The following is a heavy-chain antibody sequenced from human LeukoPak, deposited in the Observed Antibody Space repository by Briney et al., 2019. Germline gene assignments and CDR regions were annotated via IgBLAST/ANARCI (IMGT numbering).Heavy chain of an antibody. D-gene: IGHD3-22*01. CDR1: GFTFSSYH. CDR3: ARAQYYSDSTGYYYLHY. CDR2: ISSSSSTI. Sequence: PGGSLRLSCVGSGFTFSSYHMNWVRQAPGKGLEWVSYISSSSSTIYYADSAKGRFTISRDNAKNSLYLQTNSLRAEDTAVYYCARAQYYSDSTGYYYLHYWGQGTLVTVSS. J-gene: IGHJ4*02. V-gene: IGHV3-48*01.